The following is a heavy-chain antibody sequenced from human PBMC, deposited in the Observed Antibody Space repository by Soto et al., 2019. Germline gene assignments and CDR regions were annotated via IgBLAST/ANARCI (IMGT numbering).Heavy chain of an antibody. CDR1: GDSVSRGPYY. D-gene: IGHD3-3*01. J-gene: IGHJ5*02. V-gene: IGHV4-61*01. Sequence: QVQLQESGPGLVKPSETLSLTCSVSGDSVSRGPYYWSWIRQSPERGLEWIAYSSYSGSTSYNPSFKSRATISVDTSKNQFSLRLRSLTAEDTVVYYCARQKSGLEFYNYFDPWGPGTLVTVSS. CDR3: ARQKSGLEFYNYFDP. CDR2: SSYSGST.